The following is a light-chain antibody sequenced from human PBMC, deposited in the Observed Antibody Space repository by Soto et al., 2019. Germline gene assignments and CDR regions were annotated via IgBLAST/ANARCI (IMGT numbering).Light chain of an antibody. CDR2: EAY. J-gene: IGKJ4*01. V-gene: IGKV3-11*01. Sequence: EIVLTQSPATLPLSPGERATLSCRASQSVSSYLAWYQQKPGQAPRLLIYEAYNRATGIPARFSGSGSGSDFTLTISSLEPEDFAVYYCQQRSNWPLTFGGGTKVEIK. CDR3: QQRSNWPLT. CDR1: QSVSSY.